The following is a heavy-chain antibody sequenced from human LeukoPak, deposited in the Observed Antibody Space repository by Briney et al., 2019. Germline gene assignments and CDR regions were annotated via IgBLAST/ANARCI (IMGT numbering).Heavy chain of an antibody. J-gene: IGHJ5*02. V-gene: IGHV4-4*07. Sequence: SETLSLTCTVSGGSISSDYWSWIRQPAGKGLEWIGRIYSSGSTNYNPSLKSRVTMSVDTSKNQFSLKLSSVTAADTAVYYCARGWGGYSYGYAPRSDWFDPWGQGTLVTVSS. CDR3: ARGWGGYSYGYAPRSDWFDP. CDR1: GGSISSDY. CDR2: IYSSGST. D-gene: IGHD5-18*01.